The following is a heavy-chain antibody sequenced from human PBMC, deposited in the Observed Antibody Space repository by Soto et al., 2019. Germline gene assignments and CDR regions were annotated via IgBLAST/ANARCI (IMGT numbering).Heavy chain of an antibody. D-gene: IGHD2-2*01. CDR3: ARADLIVVVPAALDNWFDP. CDR2: ISSSSSTI. Sequence: GGSLRLSCAASGFTFSSYSMNWVRQAPGKWLEWVSYISSSSSTIYYADSVKGRFTISRDNAKNSLYLQMNSLRAEDTAVYYCARADLIVVVPAALDNWFDPWGQGT. CDR1: GFTFSSYS. J-gene: IGHJ5*02. V-gene: IGHV3-48*01.